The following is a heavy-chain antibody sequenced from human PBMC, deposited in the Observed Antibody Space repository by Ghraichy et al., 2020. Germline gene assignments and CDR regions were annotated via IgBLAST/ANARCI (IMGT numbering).Heavy chain of an antibody. CDR1: GGSFSGYY. V-gene: IGHV4-34*01. CDR3: ARDHVSSIAARPWFDP. Sequence: SQTLSLTCAVYGGSFSGYYWSWIRQPPGKGLEWIGEINHSGSTNYNPSLKSRVTISVDTSKNQFSLKLSSVTAADTAVYYCARDHVSSIAARPWFDPWGQGTLVTVSS. J-gene: IGHJ5*02. CDR2: INHSGST. D-gene: IGHD6-6*01.